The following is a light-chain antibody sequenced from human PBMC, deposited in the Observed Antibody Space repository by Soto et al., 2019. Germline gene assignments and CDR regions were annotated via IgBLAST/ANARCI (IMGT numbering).Light chain of an antibody. Sequence: QSALTQPASVSGSPGQSITISCTGTSSDIGADDFVSWYQHHPDKTPKLIIYDDDKRPSGIPDRFSGSKSGTSATLGITGFQTGDEADYYCGSWDSSLSAYVFATGTKVTVL. V-gene: IGLV1-51*01. CDR1: SSDIGADDF. J-gene: IGLJ1*01. CDR2: DDD. CDR3: GSWDSSLSAYV.